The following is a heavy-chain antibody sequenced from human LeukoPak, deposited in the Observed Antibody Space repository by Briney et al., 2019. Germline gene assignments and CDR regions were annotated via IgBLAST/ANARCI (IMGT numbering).Heavy chain of an antibody. J-gene: IGHJ4*02. D-gene: IGHD5-12*01. CDR3: ARGTGWGGRTEYSGYDVGSLVY. V-gene: IGHV4-34*01. CDR2: INHSGST. Sequence: PSETLSLTCAVYGGSFSGYYWSWIRQPPGKGLEWIGEINHSGSTNYNPSLKSRVTISVDTSKNQFSLKLSSVTAADTAVYYCARGTGWGGRTEYSGYDVGSLVYWGQGTLVTVSS. CDR1: GGSFSGYY.